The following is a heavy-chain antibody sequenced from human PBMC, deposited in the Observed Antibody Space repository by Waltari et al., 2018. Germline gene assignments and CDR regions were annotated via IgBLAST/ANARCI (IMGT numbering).Heavy chain of an antibody. J-gene: IGHJ6*02. D-gene: IGHD4-17*01. CDR1: GFTVSGNY. CDR3: AGPYGPDYYYYGMDV. V-gene: IGHV3-53*01. Sequence: EVQLVESGGGLIQPGGSLRLSGAASGFTVSGNYMSWVRQAPGKGLEWVSVIYSGGSTYDADSLKGRFTISRDNSKNTLYLQMNSLRAEDTAVYYCAGPYGPDYYYYGMDVWGQETTVTVSS. CDR2: IYSGGST.